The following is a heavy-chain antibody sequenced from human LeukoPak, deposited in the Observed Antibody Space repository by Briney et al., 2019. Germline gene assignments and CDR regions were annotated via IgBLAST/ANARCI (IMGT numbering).Heavy chain of an antibody. D-gene: IGHD6-13*01. Sequence: SETLSLTCTVSGGSVSSGSYYWSWIRQPPGKGLEWIGYIYYSGSTYYNPSLKSRVTISVDTSKNQFSLKLSSVTAADTAVYYCARVGIAAAGTVDYWGQGTLVTVSS. CDR1: GGSVSSGSYY. CDR2: IYYSGST. J-gene: IGHJ4*02. CDR3: ARVGIAAAGTVDY. V-gene: IGHV4-61*01.